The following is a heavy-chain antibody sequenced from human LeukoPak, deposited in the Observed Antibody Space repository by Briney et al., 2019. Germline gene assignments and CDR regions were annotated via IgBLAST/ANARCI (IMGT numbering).Heavy chain of an antibody. CDR2: ISYEGSEN. CDR3: ARDRHEMRFLDGAFDV. Sequence: AGGSVRLSCAASGFTFRSCAMHWVRLAPGKGLDWVAVISYEGSENDYADSVKGRFTISRDNSKNMLYLQMNSLRDEDSAVYYCARDRHEMRFLDGAFDVWGRGTLVTVSS. J-gene: IGHJ3*01. CDR1: GFTFRSCA. D-gene: IGHD3-3*01. V-gene: IGHV3-30*04.